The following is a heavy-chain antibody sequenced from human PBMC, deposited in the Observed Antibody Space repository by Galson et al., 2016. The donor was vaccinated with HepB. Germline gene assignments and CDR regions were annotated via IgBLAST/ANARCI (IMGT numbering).Heavy chain of an antibody. Sequence: SLRLSCAASGFGFTFSSYDMNWVRQAPGKGLEWVSYISGSGGSTNYADSVKGRFTISRDNSKNTLFLQMNSLRTADTAVFYCAKDLSYNQHAFDIRGQGTMVSVSS. V-gene: IGHV3-23*01. J-gene: IGHJ3*02. CDR2: ISGSGGST. D-gene: IGHD5-24*01. CDR3: AKDLSYNQHAFDI. CDR1: GFGFTFSSYD.